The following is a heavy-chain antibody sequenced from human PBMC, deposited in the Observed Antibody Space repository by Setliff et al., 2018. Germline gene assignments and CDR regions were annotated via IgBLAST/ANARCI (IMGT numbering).Heavy chain of an antibody. D-gene: IGHD2-2*02. V-gene: IGHV1-3*01. CDR3: ARDREYCSRTSCYIDY. CDR2: INGGNGNT. CDR1: GYIFTYYA. J-gene: IGHJ4*02. Sequence: ASVKVSCKASGYIFTYYAIHWVRQAPGQRLEWMGWINGGNGNTKYSQKFQGRITITRDTSASTAYMEMSSLRSEDTAVYYCARDREYCSRTSCYIDYWGQGALVTVSS.